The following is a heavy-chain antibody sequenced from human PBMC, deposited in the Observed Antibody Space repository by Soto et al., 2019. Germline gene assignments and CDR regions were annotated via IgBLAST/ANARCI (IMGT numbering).Heavy chain of an antibody. CDR3: AKDGLTVRGATYGMDV. V-gene: IGHV3-23*01. CDR2: ISGSGGST. CDR1: GFTFIRYA. Sequence: GGSLRLSCAASGFTFIRYAMSWGRQAPGKGLEWVSAISGSGGSTYYADSVKGRFTISRDNSKNTLYLQMNSLRAEDTAVYYCAKDGLTVRGATYGMDVWGQGTTVTVSS. J-gene: IGHJ6*02. D-gene: IGHD3-10*01.